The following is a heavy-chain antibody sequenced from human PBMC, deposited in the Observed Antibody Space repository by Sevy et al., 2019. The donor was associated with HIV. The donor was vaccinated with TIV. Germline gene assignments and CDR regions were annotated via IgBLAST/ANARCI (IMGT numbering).Heavy chain of an antibody. CDR1: GFTFSSFG. V-gene: IGHV3-33*01. D-gene: IGHD4-17*01. CDR3: ARDLEFYDHGDYGPAFMPDF. Sequence: GGSLRLSCAASGFTFSSFGMHWVRQAPGKGLEWLAVIWFDGSNTYYADSVRGRFTISRDIAKNTLHLQMNSLGAEDTALNYCARDLEFYDHGDYGPAFMPDFWGHGTLVTVSS. J-gene: IGHJ4*01. CDR2: IWFDGSNT.